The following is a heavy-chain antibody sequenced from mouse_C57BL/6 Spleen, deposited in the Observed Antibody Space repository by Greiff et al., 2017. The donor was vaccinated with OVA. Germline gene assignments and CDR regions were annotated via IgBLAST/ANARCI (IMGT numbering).Heavy chain of an antibody. CDR1: GYTFTSYW. Sequence: VQLQQPGAELVKPGASVKLSCKASGYTFTSYWMHWVKQRPGQGLEWIGMIHPNSGSTNYNEKFKSKATLTVDKSSSTAYMQLSSLTSEDSAVYYCAREAPYYGSSYGAWFAYWGQGTLVTVSA. CDR2: IHPNSGST. CDR3: AREAPYYGSSYGAWFAY. J-gene: IGHJ3*01. V-gene: IGHV1-64*01. D-gene: IGHD1-1*01.